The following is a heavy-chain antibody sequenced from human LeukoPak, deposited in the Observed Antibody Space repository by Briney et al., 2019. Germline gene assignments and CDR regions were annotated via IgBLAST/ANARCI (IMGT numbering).Heavy chain of an antibody. CDR2: IYYSGST. D-gene: IGHD5-24*01. V-gene: IGHV4-30-4*01. Sequence: SETLSLTCTVSGGSISSGDYYWSWIRQPPGKGLEWIGYIYYSGSTYYNPSLKSRGTISVDTSKNQFSLKLSSVTAADTAVYYCARGGRWLQFTPVYWGQGTLVTVSS. CDR3: ARGGRWLQFTPVY. CDR1: GGSISSGDYY. J-gene: IGHJ4*02.